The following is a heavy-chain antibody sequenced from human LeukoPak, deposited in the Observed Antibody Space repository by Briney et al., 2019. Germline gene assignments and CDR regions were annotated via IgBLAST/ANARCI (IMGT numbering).Heavy chain of an antibody. CDR3: VRSLRSADF. V-gene: IGHV3-74*01. CDR2: ISTDGSQT. Sequence: GGSLRLSCEASGFTFSKYWMHWVRQPPGKGLMWVSQISTDGSQTFYADSVKGRFTISRDNAQNTLFLQMDSLRPEDTAVYYCVRSLRSADFWGQGTLVTVSS. J-gene: IGHJ4*02. CDR1: GFTFSKYW.